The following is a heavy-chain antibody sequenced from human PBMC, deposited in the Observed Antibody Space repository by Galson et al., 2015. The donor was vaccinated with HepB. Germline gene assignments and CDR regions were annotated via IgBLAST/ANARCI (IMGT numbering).Heavy chain of an antibody. J-gene: IGHJ4*02. D-gene: IGHD3-10*01. Sequence: ETLSLTCTVSGGSISSSSYYWGWIRQPPGKGLEWIGSIYYSGSTYYNPSLKSRVTISVDTSKNQFSLKLSSVTAADTAVYYCARSERYSGSYYSYWGQGTLVTVSS. CDR3: ARSERYSGSYYSY. CDR2: IYYSGST. V-gene: IGHV4-39*01. CDR1: GGSISSSSYY.